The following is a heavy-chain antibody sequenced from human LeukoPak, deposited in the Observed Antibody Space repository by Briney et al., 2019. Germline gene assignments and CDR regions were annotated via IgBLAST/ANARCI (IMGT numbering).Heavy chain of an antibody. J-gene: IGHJ5*02. CDR3: AGRATCFACWFDP. CDR2: VDSSGDT. D-gene: IGHD2-2*01. Sequence: SETLSLTCTVSGASITGGRHYWGWIRQSPGKGLEWIGHVDSSGDTYHSPSLRSRITISVDTSKNQISLRLTSMTATDTAVYYCAGRATCFACWFDPWGPGTQVTVSS. CDR1: GASITGGRHY. V-gene: IGHV4-39*01.